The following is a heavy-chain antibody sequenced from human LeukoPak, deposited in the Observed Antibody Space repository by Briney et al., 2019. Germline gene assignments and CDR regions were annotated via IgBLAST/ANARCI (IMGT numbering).Heavy chain of an antibody. Sequence: PSETLSLTCTVSGGFISSGGYYWGWIRQPPGKGLEWIGSIYYSGNTYYNPSLKSRVTISVDTSKNQFSLKLTSVTAADTAVYYCAHFKGGSFDFWGQGTMVTVSS. CDR3: AHFKGGSFDF. CDR1: GGFISSGGYY. V-gene: IGHV4-39*01. D-gene: IGHD1-26*01. CDR2: IYYSGNT. J-gene: IGHJ3*01.